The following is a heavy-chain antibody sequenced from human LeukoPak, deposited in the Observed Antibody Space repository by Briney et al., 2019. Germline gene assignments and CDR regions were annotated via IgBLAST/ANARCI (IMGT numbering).Heavy chain of an antibody. CDR3: AKGPDYGDSTSPFDY. CDR2: ISYDGSNK. Sequence: GRSLRLSCAASGFTFSSYGMHWVRQAPGKGLEWVAVISYDGSNKYYADSVKGRFTISRDNSKNTLYLQMNSLRAEDAAVYYCAKGPDYGDSTSPFDYWGQGTLVTVSS. D-gene: IGHD4-17*01. CDR1: GFTFSSYG. V-gene: IGHV3-30*18. J-gene: IGHJ4*02.